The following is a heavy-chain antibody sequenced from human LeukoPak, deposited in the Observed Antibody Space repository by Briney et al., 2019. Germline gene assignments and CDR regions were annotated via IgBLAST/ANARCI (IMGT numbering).Heavy chain of an antibody. CDR2: IYYNGGYK. V-gene: IGHV3-33*01. CDR1: GFTFSNYL. D-gene: IGHD3-9*01. CDR3: GRAIRYQLGPCDI. J-gene: IGHJ3*02. Sequence: GGALRLCCVAPGFTFSNYLSHSVRWARGKVLERVAVIYYNGGYKYNAEGVKGRFTISRDNSVNTLYLQMSSLRGDDTAVYYCGRAIRYQLGPCDIWGQGTMVTVSS.